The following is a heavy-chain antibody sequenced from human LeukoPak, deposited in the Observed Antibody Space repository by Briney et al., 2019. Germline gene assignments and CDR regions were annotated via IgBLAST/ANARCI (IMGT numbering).Heavy chain of an antibody. CDR2: IYWDDDK. CDR1: GFSLSTTGAG. D-gene: IGHD3-3*01. CDR3: AHFKLTIFDS. Sequence: SGPTLVKPTETLTLTCTFSGFSLSTTGAGVGWIRQPPGKALEWLALIYWDDDKRYNPSLKNQLTIIKDTSKNQVVLTMTNMDPVDTATYYCAHFKLTIFDSWGQGTLVTVSS. J-gene: IGHJ4*02. V-gene: IGHV2-5*02.